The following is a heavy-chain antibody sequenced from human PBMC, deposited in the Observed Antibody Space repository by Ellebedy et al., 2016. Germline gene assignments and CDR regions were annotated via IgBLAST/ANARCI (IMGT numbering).Heavy chain of an antibody. D-gene: IGHD6-19*01. Sequence: GESLKISCAASGFTFSSYWMHWVRQAPGKGLVWVSRLNSDGSSTTYADSVKGRFTISRDNAKNTLYLQMNSLRAEDTAVYYCARRGFYSSGSFDYWGQGTLVTVSS. CDR2: LNSDGSST. V-gene: IGHV3-74*01. CDR3: ARRGFYSSGSFDY. J-gene: IGHJ4*02. CDR1: GFTFSSYW.